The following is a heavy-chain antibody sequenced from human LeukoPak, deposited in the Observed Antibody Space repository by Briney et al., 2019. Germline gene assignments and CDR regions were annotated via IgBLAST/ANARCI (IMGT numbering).Heavy chain of an antibody. D-gene: IGHD3-22*01. Sequence: SETLSLTCAVSGGSISSSNWWSWVRQPPGKGLEWIGEIYHSGSTNYNPSFKSRVTISVDKSKNQFSLKLSSVTAADTAVYYCARVYYDSSGYRFDYWGQGTLVTVSS. CDR2: IYHSGST. V-gene: IGHV4-4*02. J-gene: IGHJ4*02. CDR1: GGSISSSNW. CDR3: ARVYYDSSGYRFDY.